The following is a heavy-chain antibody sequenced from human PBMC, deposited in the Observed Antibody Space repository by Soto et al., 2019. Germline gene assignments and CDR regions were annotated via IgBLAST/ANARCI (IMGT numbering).Heavy chain of an antibody. D-gene: IGHD2-2*01. CDR2: ISGSGGST. J-gene: IGHJ4*02. V-gene: IGHV3-23*01. CDR1: GFTFSSYA. Sequence: GGSLRLSCAASGFTFSSYAMSWVRQAPGKGLEWVSAISGSGGSTYYADSVKGRFTISRDNSKDTLYLQMNSLRAEDTAVYYCAKASDIVVVPAFDYWGQGTLVTVSS. CDR3: AKASDIVVVPAFDY.